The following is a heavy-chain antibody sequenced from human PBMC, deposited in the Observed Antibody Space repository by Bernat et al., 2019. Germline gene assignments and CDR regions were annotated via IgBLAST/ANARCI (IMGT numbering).Heavy chain of an antibody. CDR1: GFTFSSYA. Sequence: EVQLLESGGGLVQSGGSLRLSCAASGFTFSSYAMSWVRQAPGKGLEWVSAISGSGGSTYYADSVKGRFTISRDNSKNTLYLQMNSLRAEDTAVYYCARVTWIQLWLQDYWGQGTLVTVSS. CDR3: ARVTWIQLWLQDY. V-gene: IGHV3-23*01. CDR2: ISGSGGST. J-gene: IGHJ4*02. D-gene: IGHD5-18*01.